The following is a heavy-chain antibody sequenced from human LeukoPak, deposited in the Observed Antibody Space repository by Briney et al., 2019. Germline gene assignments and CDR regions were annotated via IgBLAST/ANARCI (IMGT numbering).Heavy chain of an antibody. CDR1: GGSVSSHQ. CDR2: IYYSGST. V-gene: IGHV4-59*02. Sequence: SETLSLTCTVSGGSVSSHQWGWIRQPPGKGLEWIGYIYYSGSTNYNPSLKSRFTISIDTSNNRFSLKLSSVTAADTAVYYCARGVLTTVSYYMDVWGQGTTVTVSS. CDR3: ARGVLTTVSYYMDV. D-gene: IGHD4-11*01. J-gene: IGHJ6*03.